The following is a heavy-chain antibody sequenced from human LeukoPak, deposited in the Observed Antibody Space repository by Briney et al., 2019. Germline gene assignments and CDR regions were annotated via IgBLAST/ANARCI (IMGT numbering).Heavy chain of an antibody. D-gene: IGHD5-18*01. CDR3: ARSGYSYGYDY. CDR1: GYSFTSYW. J-gene: IGHJ4*02. CDR2: IYPGDSDT. V-gene: IGHV5-51*01. Sequence: GESLKISCNGSGYSFTSYWIGWVRQMPGKGLEWMGIIYPGDSDTRYSPSFQGQVTISADKSIITADLQWSSLKASDTAMYYCARSGYSYGYDYWGQGTLVTVSS.